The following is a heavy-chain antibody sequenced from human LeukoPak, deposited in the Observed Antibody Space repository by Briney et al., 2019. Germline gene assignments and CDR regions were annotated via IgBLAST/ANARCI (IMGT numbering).Heavy chain of an antibody. CDR3: ARGAPDYYDSSGYYRQNDAFDI. CDR2: IYHSGST. V-gene: IGHV4-38-2*02. CDR1: GGSISSYY. D-gene: IGHD3-22*01. Sequence: SETLSLTCTVSGGSISSYYWSWIRQPPGKGLEWIGSIYHSGSTYYNPSLKSRVTISVDTSKNQFSLKLSSVTAAETAVYYCARGAPDYYDSSGYYRQNDAFDIWGQGTMVTVSS. J-gene: IGHJ3*02.